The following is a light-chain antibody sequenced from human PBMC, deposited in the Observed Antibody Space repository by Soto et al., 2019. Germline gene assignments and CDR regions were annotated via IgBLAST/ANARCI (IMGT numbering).Light chain of an antibody. CDR1: SSDFDSSNR. V-gene: IGLV2-18*02. Sequence: QSALTQPPSVSGSPGQPVTISCTGTSSDFDSSNRVSWYQQPPGTAPKLLISDVSNRPSGVPDRFSGSKSGNTASLTISGLQAEDEADYYCSSYTSSSTYVFGTVTKLTVL. CDR2: DVS. CDR3: SSYTSSSTYV. J-gene: IGLJ1*01.